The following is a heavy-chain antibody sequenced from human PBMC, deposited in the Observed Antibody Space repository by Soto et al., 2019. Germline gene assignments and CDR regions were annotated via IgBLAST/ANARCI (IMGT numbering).Heavy chain of an antibody. CDR3: ARGGNYDYYYYGMDV. Sequence: SETLSLTCTVSGGSISSGGYYWSWIRQHPGRGLEWIGYIYYSGSTYYNPSLKSRVTISVDTSKNQFSLKLSSVTAADTAVYYCARGGNYDYYYYGMDVWGQGTTVTV. CDR2: IYYSGST. J-gene: IGHJ6*02. D-gene: IGHD4-4*01. V-gene: IGHV4-31*03. CDR1: GGSISSGGYY.